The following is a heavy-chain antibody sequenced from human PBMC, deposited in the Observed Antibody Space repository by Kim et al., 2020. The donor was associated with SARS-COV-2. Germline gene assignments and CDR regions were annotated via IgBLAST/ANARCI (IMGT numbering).Heavy chain of an antibody. CDR1: GGSFSGYH. D-gene: IGHD5-18*01. CDR3: ARGSSTAMVKGVDY. Sequence: SETLSLTCAVYGGSFSGYHWSWIRQPPGKGLEWIGEINHSGSTNYNPSLKSRVTISVDTSKNQFSLKLSSVTAADTAVYYCARGSSTAMVKGVDYWGQGTLVTVSS. J-gene: IGHJ4*02. V-gene: IGHV4-34*01. CDR2: INHSGST.